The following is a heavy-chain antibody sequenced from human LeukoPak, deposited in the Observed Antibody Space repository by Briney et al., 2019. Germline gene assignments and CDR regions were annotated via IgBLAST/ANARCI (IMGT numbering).Heavy chain of an antibody. CDR1: GYTFTGYY. CDR2: INPNSGGT. J-gene: IGHJ6*03. Sequence: GASVKVSCKASGYTFTGYYMHWVRQAPGQGLEWMGWINPNSGGTNYAQKFQGRVTMTRDTSISTAYMELSRLRSDDTAVYYCAREGVVPAAHTPRCYYYYMDVWGKGTTVTVSS. CDR3: AREGVVPAAHTPRCYYYYMDV. V-gene: IGHV1-2*02. D-gene: IGHD2-2*01.